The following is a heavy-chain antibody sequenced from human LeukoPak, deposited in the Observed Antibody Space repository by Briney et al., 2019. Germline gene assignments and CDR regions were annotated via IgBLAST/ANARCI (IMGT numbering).Heavy chain of an antibody. CDR3: ARGVIVATITGPFDY. CDR2: IYYSGST. Sequence: SETLSLTCTVSGGSISSGDYYWSWIRQPPGKGLEWIGYIYYSGSTYYNPSLKSRVTISVDTSKNQFSLKLSSVTAADTAVYYCARGVIVATITGPFDYWGQGTLVTVSS. CDR1: GGSISSGDYY. D-gene: IGHD5-12*01. V-gene: IGHV4-30-4*01. J-gene: IGHJ4*02.